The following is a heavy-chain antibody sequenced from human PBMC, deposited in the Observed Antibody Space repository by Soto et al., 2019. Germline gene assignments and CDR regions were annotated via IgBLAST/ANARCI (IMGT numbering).Heavy chain of an antibody. CDR2: ISSSGSTI. CDR3: ARASHSAVVISRVLYYGMDV. J-gene: IGHJ6*02. CDR1: GFTFSSYE. V-gene: IGHV3-48*03. Sequence: PVGSLRLSCAASGFTFSSYEMNWVRQAPGKGLEWVSYISSSGSTIYYADSVKGRFTISRDNAKNSLYLQMNSLRAEDTAVYYCARASHSAVVISRVLYYGMDVWGQGTTVTVSS. D-gene: IGHD3-22*01.